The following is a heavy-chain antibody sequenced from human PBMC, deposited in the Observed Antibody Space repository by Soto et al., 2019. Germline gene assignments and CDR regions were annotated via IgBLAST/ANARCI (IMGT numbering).Heavy chain of an antibody. Sequence: QVQLVQSGAEVKKPGASVKVSCKASGYTFTSSAISWVRQAPGHGLERMGWIRTYNGNTNYAQRLQGRVTMTTDTSTSTAYMELRSLRSDDTAVYYCARGLGPPLDYWGQGTLVTVSS. V-gene: IGHV1-18*01. CDR2: IRTYNGNT. CDR3: ARGLGPPLDY. CDR1: GYTFTSSA. J-gene: IGHJ4*02. D-gene: IGHD6-19*01.